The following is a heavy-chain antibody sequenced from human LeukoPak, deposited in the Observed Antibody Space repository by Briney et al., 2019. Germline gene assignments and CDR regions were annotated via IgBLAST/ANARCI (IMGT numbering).Heavy chain of an antibody. V-gene: IGHV4-4*07. CDR3: ARGASIAVAGRNWFDP. CDR1: GGSISSYY. J-gene: IGHJ5*02. Sequence: SETLSLTCTVSGGSISSYYWSWIRQPAGKGLEWIGRIYTSGSTNYNPSLKSRVTMSVDMSKNQFSLKLSSVTAADTAVYYCARGASIAVAGRNWFDPWGQGTLVTVSS. D-gene: IGHD6-19*01. CDR2: IYTSGST.